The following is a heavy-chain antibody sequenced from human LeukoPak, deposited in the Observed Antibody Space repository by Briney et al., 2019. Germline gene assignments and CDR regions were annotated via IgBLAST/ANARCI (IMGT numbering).Heavy chain of an antibody. J-gene: IGHJ4*02. Sequence: GGSLRLSCAASGFTFSNAWMSWVRQAPGKGLEWVSAISGSGGSTYYADSVKGRFTISRDNSKNTLYLQMNSLRAEDTAVYYCAKDLRYSSGWPDFDYWGQGTLVTVSS. V-gene: IGHV3-23*01. D-gene: IGHD6-19*01. CDR3: AKDLRYSSGWPDFDY. CDR2: ISGSGGST. CDR1: GFTFSNAW.